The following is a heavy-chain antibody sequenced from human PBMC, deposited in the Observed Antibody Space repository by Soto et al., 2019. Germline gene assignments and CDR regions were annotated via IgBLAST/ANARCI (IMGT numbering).Heavy chain of an antibody. J-gene: IGHJ6*02. V-gene: IGHV3-23*01. Sequence: GGSLRLSCAASGFTFSSYAMSWVRQAPGKGLEWVSAISGSGGSTYYADSVKGRFTISRDNSKNTLYLQMNSLRAEDTAVYYCAKDGKARLRYFDWQRSYYGMDVWGQGTTVTVSS. D-gene: IGHD3-9*01. CDR1: GFTFSSYA. CDR3: AKDGKARLRYFDWQRSYYGMDV. CDR2: ISGSGGST.